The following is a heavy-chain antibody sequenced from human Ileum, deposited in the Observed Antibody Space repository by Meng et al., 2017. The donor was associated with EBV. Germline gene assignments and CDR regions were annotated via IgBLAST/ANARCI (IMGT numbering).Heavy chain of an antibody. J-gene: IGHJ4*02. CDR3: ARTYYGSYGFDY. CDR1: GYRFTAFG. V-gene: IGHV1-18*01. Sequence: QVQLVQSGAGVKTPGASVKVSCKASGYRFTAFGISWVRQAPGQGPEWMGWITTYNGDTKYAQKFQGRVTMTRETSTNTAYMELTSLRSDDTAVYYCARTYYGSYGFDYWGQGTLVTVSS. D-gene: IGHD3-10*01. CDR2: ITTYNGDT.